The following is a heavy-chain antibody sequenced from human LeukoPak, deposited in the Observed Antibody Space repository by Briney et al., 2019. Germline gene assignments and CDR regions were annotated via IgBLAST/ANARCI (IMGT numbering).Heavy chain of an antibody. CDR1: GFTFSNSS. J-gene: IGHJ4*02. Sequence: GGSLRLSCAASGFTFSNSSMNWVRQAPGKGLEWVSAISVSAGSTYYADSVKGRFTISRDNSKNTPYLQMNSLRAEDTAVYYCATGSVRYSASWYSQEGDYWGQGTLVTVSS. CDR2: ISVSAGST. V-gene: IGHV3-23*01. D-gene: IGHD6-13*01. CDR3: ATGSVRYSASWYSQEGDY.